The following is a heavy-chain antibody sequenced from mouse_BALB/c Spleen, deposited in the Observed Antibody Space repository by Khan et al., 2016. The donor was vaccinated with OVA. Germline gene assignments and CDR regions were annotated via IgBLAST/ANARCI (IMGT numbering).Heavy chain of an antibody. CDR2: ISVGGSYI. V-gene: IGHV5-4*02. CDR3: TRCYYGDPFAF. CDR1: GFSFSDYY. D-gene: IGHD2-13*01. Sequence: EVELVESGGGLVKPGGSLRLSCAASGFSFSDYYMYWVRQTPEKRLEWVATISVGGSYIYYLDNVKGRFTISRDNAKSNLYLQMSSLRADDTGMYYCTRCYYGDPFAFWGHGTLVTVSA. J-gene: IGHJ3*01.